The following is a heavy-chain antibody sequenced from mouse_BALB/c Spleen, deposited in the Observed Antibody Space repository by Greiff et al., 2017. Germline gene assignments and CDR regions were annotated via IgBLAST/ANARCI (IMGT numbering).Heavy chain of an antibody. CDR2: ILPGSGST. V-gene: IGHV1-9*01. J-gene: IGHJ4*01. Sequence: VQLQQSGAELMKPGASVKISCKATGYTFSSYWIEWVKQRPGHGLEWIGEILPGSGSTNYNEKFKGKATFTADTSSNTAYMQLSSLTSEDSAVYYCARWGGLRRPFYAMDYWGQGTSVTVSS. CDR1: GYTFSSYW. CDR3: ARWGGLRRPFYAMDY. D-gene: IGHD2-4*01.